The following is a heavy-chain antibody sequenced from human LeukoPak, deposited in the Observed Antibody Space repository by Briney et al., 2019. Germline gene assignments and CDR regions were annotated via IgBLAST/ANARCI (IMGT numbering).Heavy chain of an antibody. CDR1: GLTFSSYS. V-gene: IGHV3-48*01. Sequence: PGGSLRLSFAASGLTFSSYSMNSVRQAPGKGLEWVSSISISGSTIYYADSVKGRFTISRDNSKNTLYLEMGSLRAEDMAVYYCARDPGGRRGFDYWGQGTLVTVSS. CDR2: ISISGSTI. D-gene: IGHD3-10*01. CDR3: ARDPGGRRGFDY. J-gene: IGHJ4*02.